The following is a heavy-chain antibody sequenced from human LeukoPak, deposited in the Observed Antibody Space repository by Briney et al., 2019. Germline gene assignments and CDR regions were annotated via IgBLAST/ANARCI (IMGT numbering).Heavy chain of an antibody. CDR1: GGSISSYY. D-gene: IGHD2-2*01. CDR2: IYYSGST. Sequence: SETLSLTCTVSGGSISSYYWSWIRQPPGKGLEWIGYIYYSGSTNYNPSLKSRVTISVDTSKNQFSLKLSSVTAADTAVYYCAREGYCGSTSCYYYFDYWGQGTLVTVSS. V-gene: IGHV4-59*01. J-gene: IGHJ4*02. CDR3: AREGYCGSTSCYYYFDY.